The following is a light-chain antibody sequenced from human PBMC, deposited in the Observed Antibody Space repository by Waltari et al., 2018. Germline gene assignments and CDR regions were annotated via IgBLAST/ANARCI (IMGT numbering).Light chain of an antibody. V-gene: IGKV3-20*01. J-gene: IGKJ2*01. CDR3: QQYGDSPLYT. CDR2: GAS. CDR1: QSAASIY. Sequence: VFTPSPGTLSLSPGERATLSCRASQSAASIYLAWYQQKPGQAPRLRIYGASNRATGIPDRFSGSGSGKDFTLTISRMEPEDFAVYYCQQYGDSPLYTFGRGTKLEIK.